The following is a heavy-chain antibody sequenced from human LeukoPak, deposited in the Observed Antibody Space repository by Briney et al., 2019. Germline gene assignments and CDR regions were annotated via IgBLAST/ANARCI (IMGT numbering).Heavy chain of an antibody. CDR1: GGSISSYY. J-gene: IGHJ6*03. Sequence: PSETLSLTCTVSGGSISSYYWSWIRQPPGKGLEWIGYIYYSGSTNYNPSLKSRVTISVDRSKNQFSLKLSSVTAADTAVYYCARVLGVGYYYYMDVWGKGTTVTVSS. CDR2: IYYSGST. CDR3: ARVLGVGYYYYMDV. V-gene: IGHV4-59*12. D-gene: IGHD3-3*01.